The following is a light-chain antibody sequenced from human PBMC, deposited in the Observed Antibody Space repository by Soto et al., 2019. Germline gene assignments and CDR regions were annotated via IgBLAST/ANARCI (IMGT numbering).Light chain of an antibody. J-gene: IGKJ2*01. CDR1: QSVLYSSNNKNY. Sequence: DIVMTQSPDSLVVSLGERATINCKSSQSVLYSSNNKNYLAWYQQKPGQPPKLLIYWASTRESGVPDRFSGSGSGTDFTLTISSLQSEDAAVYYCQHYYTYPYSFGQGTKLEIE. CDR2: WAS. CDR3: QHYYTYPYS. V-gene: IGKV4-1*01.